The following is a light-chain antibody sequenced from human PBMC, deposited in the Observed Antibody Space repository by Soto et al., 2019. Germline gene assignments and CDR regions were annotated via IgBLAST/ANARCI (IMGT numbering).Light chain of an antibody. CDR2: DNN. V-gene: IGLV1-51*01. CDR3: GSWDSSLTYV. J-gene: IGLJ1*01. CDR1: ISNIGNNF. Sequence: QSLLTQPPSVSAAPGQKVTISCSGSISNIGNNFVTWYQQLPGTAPKLLIYDNNKRPSGIPDRFSGSQSGTSATLGITGLQTGDEAVYYCGSWDSSLTYVFGTGTKV.